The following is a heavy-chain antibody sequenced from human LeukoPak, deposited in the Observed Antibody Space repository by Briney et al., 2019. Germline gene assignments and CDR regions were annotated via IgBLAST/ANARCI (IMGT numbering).Heavy chain of an antibody. D-gene: IGHD2-2*01. Sequence: SETLSLTCTVSGGSISSSSYYWGWIRQPPGKGLEWIGSIYYSGSTYYNPSLKSRVTISVDTSKNQFSLKLSSVTAADTAVYYCARLPIVVVPADYYFDYGGQGTLVTVSS. V-gene: IGHV4-39*01. CDR2: IYYSGST. CDR1: GGSISSSSYY. CDR3: ARLPIVVVPADYYFDY. J-gene: IGHJ4*02.